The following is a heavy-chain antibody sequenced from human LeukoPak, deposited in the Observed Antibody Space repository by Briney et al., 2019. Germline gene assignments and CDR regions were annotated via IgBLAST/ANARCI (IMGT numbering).Heavy chain of an antibody. D-gene: IGHD5-18*01. CDR1: GFTFSTYA. Sequence: PGGSLRLSCAASGFTFSTYAMHWVRQAPGKGLEWVTAISSDGSNKNYADFVKGRFTSSRDNSKNSLYLQMNSLRAEDTAVYYCAKGGHGYGYADYWGQGTLVTVSS. CDR3: AKGGHGYGYADY. J-gene: IGHJ4*02. V-gene: IGHV3-30*18. CDR2: ISSDGSNK.